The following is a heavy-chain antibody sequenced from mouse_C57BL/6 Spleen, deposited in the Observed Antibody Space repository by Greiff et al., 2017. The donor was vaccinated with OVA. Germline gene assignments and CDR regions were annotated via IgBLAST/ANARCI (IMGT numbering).Heavy chain of an antibody. CDR3: TRDRGGSHYAMDY. D-gene: IGHD1-1*02. Sequence: EVHLVESGEGLVKPGGSLKLSCAASGFTFSSYAMSWVRQTPEKRLEWVAYISSGGDLIYYADTVKGRFTIHRDHARNTLYLQMSSLTSEDTAMYYCTRDRGGSHYAMDYWGQGTSVTVSS. CDR1: GFTFSSYA. V-gene: IGHV5-9-1*02. J-gene: IGHJ4*01. CDR2: ISSGGDLI.